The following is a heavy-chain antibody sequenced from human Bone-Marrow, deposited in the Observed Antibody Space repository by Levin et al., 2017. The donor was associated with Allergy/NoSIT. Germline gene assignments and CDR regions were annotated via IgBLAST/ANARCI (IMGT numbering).Heavy chain of an antibody. CDR2: ISYDGSNK. CDR1: GFTFSSYG. V-gene: IGHV3-30*18. CDR3: AKDLQWGGYEQFDY. D-gene: IGHD5-12*01. J-gene: IGHJ4*02. Sequence: PGESLKISCAASGFTFSSYGMHWVRQAPGKGLEWVAVISYDGSNKYYADSVKGRFTISRDNSKNTLYLQMNSLRAEDTAVYYCAKDLQWGGYEQFDYWGQGTLVTVSS.